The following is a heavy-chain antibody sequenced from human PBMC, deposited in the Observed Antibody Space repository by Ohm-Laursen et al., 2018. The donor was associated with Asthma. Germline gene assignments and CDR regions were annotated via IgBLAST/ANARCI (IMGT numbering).Heavy chain of an antibody. J-gene: IGHJ5*02. Sequence: GTLSLTCTVSGGSISSSSYYWGWIRQPPGKGLEWIGSIYYSGSTYYNPSLKSRVTISVDTSKNQFSLKLSSVTAADTAVYYCARADDYRDGFDPWGQGTLVTVSS. D-gene: IGHD4-17*01. V-gene: IGHV4-39*01. CDR2: IYYSGST. CDR1: GGSISSSSYY. CDR3: ARADDYRDGFDP.